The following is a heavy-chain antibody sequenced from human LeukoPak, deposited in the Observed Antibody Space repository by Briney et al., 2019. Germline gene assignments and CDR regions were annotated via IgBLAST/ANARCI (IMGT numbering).Heavy chain of an antibody. J-gene: IGHJ6*03. Sequence: GGSLRLSCAASGFTFSSFEMNWVRQAPGKGLEWVSYISSSGNTVYYADSVKGRFTISRDNAKNSLYLQMNSLRAEDTAVYYCARVVTVAWSERRPGYYYMDVWGKGTTVTVSS. CDR2: ISSSGNTV. CDR3: ARVVTVAWSERRPGYYYMDV. CDR1: GFTFSSFE. D-gene: IGHD6-19*01. V-gene: IGHV3-48*03.